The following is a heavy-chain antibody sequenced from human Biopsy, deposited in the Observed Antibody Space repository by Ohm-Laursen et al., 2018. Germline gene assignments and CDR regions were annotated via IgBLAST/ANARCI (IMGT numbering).Heavy chain of an antibody. J-gene: IGHJ4*02. CDR2: IKEDGSEI. V-gene: IGHV3-7*01. D-gene: IGHD5-18*01. Sequence: SLRLSCAASGFSFRDYWMSWVRRAPGKGLEWVATIKEDGSEIKYVASVKGRFTISRDNTESSLYLQMNNLTAEDTAVYYCARGYSVWGQGTLATVSS. CDR3: ARGYSV. CDR1: GFSFRDYW.